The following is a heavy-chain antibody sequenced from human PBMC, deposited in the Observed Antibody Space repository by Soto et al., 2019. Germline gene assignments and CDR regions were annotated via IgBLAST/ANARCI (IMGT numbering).Heavy chain of an antibody. CDR2: IYYSGST. CDR1: GGSISSYY. V-gene: IGHV4-59*01. Sequence: QVQLQESGPGLVKPSETLSLTCTVSGGSISSYYWSWIRQPPGKGLEWIGYIYYSGSTNYNPSLKSRCTISVDASKNQFSLKLSSVTAADTAVYYCARNYDYGDYLNWFDPWGQGTLVTVSS. CDR3: ARNYDYGDYLNWFDP. J-gene: IGHJ5*02. D-gene: IGHD4-17*01.